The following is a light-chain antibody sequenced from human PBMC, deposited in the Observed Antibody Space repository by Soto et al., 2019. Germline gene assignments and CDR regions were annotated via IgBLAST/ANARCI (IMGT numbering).Light chain of an antibody. CDR3: LQYRSFPRT. Sequence: DIQMTQSPSSLSASVGDRVNLTCRASQSISSYLNWYQQKPGKAPKFLIYAASSLQSGVPSRFSDSVSGTDFTLTISSLQPEECATYYCLQYRSFPRTFGQGTKVDIK. CDR2: AAS. J-gene: IGKJ1*01. CDR1: QSISSY. V-gene: IGKV1-39*01.